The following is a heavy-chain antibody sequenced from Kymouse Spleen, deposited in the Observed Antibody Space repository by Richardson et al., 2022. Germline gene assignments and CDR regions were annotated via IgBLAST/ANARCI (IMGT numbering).Heavy chain of an antibody. D-gene: IGHD4-11,IGHD4-11*01. CDR1: GFTFSSYG. CDR3: AKDHYSYYYYGMDV. J-gene: IGHJ6*02. CDR2: ISYDGSNK. Sequence: QVQLVESGGGVVQPGRSLRLSCAASGFTFSSYGMHWVRQAPGKGLEWVAVISYDGSNKYYADSVKGRFTISRDNSKNTLYLQMNSLRAEDTAVYYCAKDHYSYYYYGMDVWGQGTTVTVSS. V-gene: IGHV3-30*18.